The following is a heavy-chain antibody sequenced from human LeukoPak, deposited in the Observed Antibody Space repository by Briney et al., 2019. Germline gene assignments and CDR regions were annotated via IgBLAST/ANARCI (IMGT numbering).Heavy chain of an antibody. CDR1: GYTFTSHG. CDR2: ISGYNGNT. J-gene: IGHJ4*02. D-gene: IGHD3-10*01. CDR3: ARLTYYSGSGAYDY. Sequence: ASVKVSCKASGYTFTSHGISWVRQAPGQGLERMGWISGYNGNTNYAQKFQGRVNMTTDTSTSTAYMELRSLRSDDTAVYNCARLTYYSGSGAYDYWGQGTLVTVSS. V-gene: IGHV1-18*04.